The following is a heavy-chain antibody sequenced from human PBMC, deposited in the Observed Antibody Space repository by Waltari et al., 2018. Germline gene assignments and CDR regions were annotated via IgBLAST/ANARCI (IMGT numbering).Heavy chain of an antibody. D-gene: IGHD2-8*01. J-gene: IGHJ5*02. CDR1: GGAFSGYY. CDR2: INHSGSA. Sequence: QVQLQQWGAGLLKPSETLSLTCAVHGGAFSGYYWSWIRQPPGKGLEWIGEINHSGSANYNPSLGSRVTISADTPKKQFSLRLSSVTAADTAVYYCARRGTNYAGRKFDPWGQGTLVTVSS. CDR3: ARRGTNYAGRKFDP. V-gene: IGHV4-34*01.